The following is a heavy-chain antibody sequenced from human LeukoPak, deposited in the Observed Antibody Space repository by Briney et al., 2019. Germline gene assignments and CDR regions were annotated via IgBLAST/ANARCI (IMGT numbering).Heavy chain of an antibody. Sequence: GGSLRLPCAASGFTFSSYSMNWVRQAPGKGLEWVSSISSSSSYIYYADSVKGRFTISRDNAKNSLHLQMNSLRAEDTAVYYCARGERGLYCSSTSCYPVLGGQGTLVTVSS. V-gene: IGHV3-21*01. CDR3: ARGERGLYCSSTSCYPVL. D-gene: IGHD2-2*01. J-gene: IGHJ4*02. CDR1: GFTFSSYS. CDR2: ISSSSSYI.